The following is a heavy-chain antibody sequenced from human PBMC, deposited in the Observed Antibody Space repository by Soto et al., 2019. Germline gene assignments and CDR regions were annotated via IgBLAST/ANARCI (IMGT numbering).Heavy chain of an antibody. CDR1: GYTFTSYY. J-gene: IGHJ3*02. Sequence: ASVKVSCKASGYTFTSYYMHWVRQAPGQGLEWMGIINPSGGSTSYAQKFQGRVTMTRDTSTSTVYMELSSLRSEDTAVYYWARVSLHDAFDIWGQGTMVTVSS. CDR3: ARVSLHDAFDI. V-gene: IGHV1-46*03. CDR2: INPSGGST.